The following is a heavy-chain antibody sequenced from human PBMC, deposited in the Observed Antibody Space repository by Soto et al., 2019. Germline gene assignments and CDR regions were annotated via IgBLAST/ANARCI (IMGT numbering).Heavy chain of an antibody. D-gene: IGHD2-15*01. CDR3: ARGWGMDV. CDR1: GDSVSSNDAA. Sequence: SQTLSLTCAISGDSVSSNDAAWNWIRQSPSGGLEWLGRTYYRFKWYNDYAASVKSRITINPDTSKNQFSLQLNSMTPEDTAVYYCARGWGMDVWGQGTTVTVSS. CDR2: TYYRFKWYN. J-gene: IGHJ6*02. V-gene: IGHV6-1*01.